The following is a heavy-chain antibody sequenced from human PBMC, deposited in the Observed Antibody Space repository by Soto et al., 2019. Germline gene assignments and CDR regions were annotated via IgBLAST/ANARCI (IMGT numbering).Heavy chain of an antibody. Sequence: ASVKVSCKASGYTFTSYAISWVRQAPGQGLEWMGWISAYNGNTNYAQKFQGRVTMTTDTSTNTAYMELRSLRSDDTAVYYCARGEGVYCSITICRQTVYYYIVYVWGQGTTVTVSS. V-gene: IGHV1-18*01. CDR1: GYTFTSYA. CDR2: ISAYNGNT. CDR3: ARGEGVYCSITICRQTVYYYIVYV. J-gene: IGHJ6*02. D-gene: IGHD2-2*01.